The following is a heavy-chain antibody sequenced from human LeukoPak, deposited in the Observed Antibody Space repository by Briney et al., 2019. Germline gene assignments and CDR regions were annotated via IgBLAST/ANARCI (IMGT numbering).Heavy chain of an antibody. V-gene: IGHV3-53*01. J-gene: IGHJ4*02. CDR1: GFSVSAIY. CDR2: IYSAGTS. CDR3: ARGSRLIPRHPFDY. Sequence: GGSLRLSSTVSGFSVSAIYFSWVRPVSGEGLPRGSGIYSAGTSFHAESLEGRFTVSRDFSKNILYLQMNSLRAEDTALYYCARGSRLIPRHPFDYWGQGTLVTVSS. D-gene: IGHD6-6*01.